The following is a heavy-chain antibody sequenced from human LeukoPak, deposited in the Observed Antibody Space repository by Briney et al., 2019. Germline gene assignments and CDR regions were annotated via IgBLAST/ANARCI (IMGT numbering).Heavy chain of an antibody. CDR3: ARLYSNYWRGVFDY. CDR1: GGSFSGYY. Sequence: PSETLSLTCGVYGGSFSGYYWSWIRQPPGKGLEWIGEINHSGSTNYNPSLKSRVTISVDTSKNQFSLKLSSVTAADTAVYYCARLYSNYWRGVFDYWGQGTLVTVSS. V-gene: IGHV4-34*01. J-gene: IGHJ4*02. D-gene: IGHD4-11*01. CDR2: INHSGST.